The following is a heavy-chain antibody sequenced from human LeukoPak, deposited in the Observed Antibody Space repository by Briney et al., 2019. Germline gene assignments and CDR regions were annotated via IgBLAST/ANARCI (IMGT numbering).Heavy chain of an antibody. CDR1: GGSISSSSYY. D-gene: IGHD1-14*01. CDR2: IYYSGST. CDR3: ARLDNHGGYFDC. Sequence: SETLSLTCTVSGGSISSSSYYWGWIRQPPGKGLEWIGSIYYSGSTYYNPSLKSRVTISVDTSKNQFSLKLSSVTAADTAVYYCARLDNHGGYFDCWGQGTLVTVSS. V-gene: IGHV4-39*01. J-gene: IGHJ4*02.